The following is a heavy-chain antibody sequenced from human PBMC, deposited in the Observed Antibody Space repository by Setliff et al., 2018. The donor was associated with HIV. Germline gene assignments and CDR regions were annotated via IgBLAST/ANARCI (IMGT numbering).Heavy chain of an antibody. V-gene: IGHV1-46*02. CDR2: INPSGGRT. J-gene: IGHJ4*02. Sequence: ASVKVSCKASGYNFNTYGVSWVRQAPGQGLEWMGIINPSGGRTNYAQKFQGRVTMTRDTSTSTVYMELSSLRSDDTAVYYCARSGTYYYETTGYFRGRYFDSWGQGTLVTVSS. CDR3: ARSGTYYYETTGYFRGRYFDS. D-gene: IGHD3-22*01. CDR1: GYNFNTYG.